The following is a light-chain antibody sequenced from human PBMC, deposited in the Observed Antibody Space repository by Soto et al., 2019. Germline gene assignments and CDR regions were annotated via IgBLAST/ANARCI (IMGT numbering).Light chain of an antibody. J-gene: IGLJ3*02. CDR3: SSYTSQSTVV. V-gene: IGLV2-14*01. CDR1: RSDVGGYNY. CDR2: DVS. Sequence: QSVLTQPASVSGSPGQSIAISCTGTRSDVGGYNYVSWYQQPPGKAPKLIIYDVSDRPSGVSTRFSGSKSGNTASPTISGLQADDEADYYCSSYTSQSTVVFGGGT.